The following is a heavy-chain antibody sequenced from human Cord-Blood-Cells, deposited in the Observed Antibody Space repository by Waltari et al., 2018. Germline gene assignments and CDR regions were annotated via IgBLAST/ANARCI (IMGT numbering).Heavy chain of an antibody. D-gene: IGHD5-18*01. CDR1: GGSISSSNC. Sequence: QVQLQESGPGLVKPSGTLSLTCAVSGGSISSSNCWSWSRPPPGKGLEWIGELYHSGSTNYNPSLKSRVTISVDKSKNQFSLKLSSVTAADTAVYYCARSPVDTAMVFDYWGQGTLVTVSS. CDR2: LYHSGST. V-gene: IGHV4-4*02. J-gene: IGHJ4*02. CDR3: ARSPVDTAMVFDY.